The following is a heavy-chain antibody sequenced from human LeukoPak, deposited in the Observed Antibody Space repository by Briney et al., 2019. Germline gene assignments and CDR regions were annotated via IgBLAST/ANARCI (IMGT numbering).Heavy chain of an antibody. CDR3: ASVGGILTGYYYFDY. CDR1: GGSISSYY. Sequence: SETLSLTCTVSGGSISSYYWSWIRQPAGKGLEWIGRIYTSGSTNYNPSLKSRVTMSVDTSKNQFSLKLSSVTAADTAVYYCASVGGILTGYYYFDYWGQGTLVTVSS. D-gene: IGHD3-9*01. V-gene: IGHV4-4*07. CDR2: IYTSGST. J-gene: IGHJ4*02.